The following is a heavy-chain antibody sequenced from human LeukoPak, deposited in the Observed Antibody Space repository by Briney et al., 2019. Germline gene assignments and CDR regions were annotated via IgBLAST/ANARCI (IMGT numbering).Heavy chain of an antibody. CDR2: IIPIFGTA. Sequence: SVKVSCKASGYTFTSYAMNWVRQAPGQGLEWMGGIIPIFGTANYAQKFQGRVTITADESTSTAYMELSSLRSEDTAVYYCARGPGYYGSGRSNYYYYYMDVWGKGTTATISS. J-gene: IGHJ6*03. CDR3: ARGPGYYGSGRSNYYYYYMDV. D-gene: IGHD3-10*01. V-gene: IGHV1-69*13. CDR1: GYTFTSYA.